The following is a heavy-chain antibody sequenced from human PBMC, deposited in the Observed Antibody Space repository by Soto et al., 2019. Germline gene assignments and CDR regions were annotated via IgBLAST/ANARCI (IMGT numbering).Heavy chain of an antibody. CDR3: TRAGASDWNYVSTSS. CDR2: ISAKSGNT. D-gene: IGHD1-7*01. V-gene: IGHV1-18*04. CDR1: GYTFTTSG. Sequence: QLVQSGAEVKKPGASVKVSCKASGYTFTTSGFNWVRQAPGQGLEWMGWISAKSGNTNYAQKLQGRVTMTTDTSASTVYMELKSLPSDDTAIYYCTRAGASDWNYVSTSSWGQGTLVTVSS. J-gene: IGHJ4*02.